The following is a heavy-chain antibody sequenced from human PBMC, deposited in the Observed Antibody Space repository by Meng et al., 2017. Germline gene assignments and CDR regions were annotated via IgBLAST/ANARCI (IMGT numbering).Heavy chain of an antibody. CDR1: GGSFSGYY. Sequence: QVQLQESGPGLVKPSETLSLTCAVYGGSFSGYYWSWIRQPPGKGLEWIGEINHSGSTNYNPSLKSRVTISVDTSKNQFSLKLSSVTAADTAVYYCARVPGGIGAADYWGQGTLVTVSS. CDR3: ARVPGGIGAADY. V-gene: IGHV4-34*01. CDR2: INHSGST. D-gene: IGHD3-10*01. J-gene: IGHJ4*02.